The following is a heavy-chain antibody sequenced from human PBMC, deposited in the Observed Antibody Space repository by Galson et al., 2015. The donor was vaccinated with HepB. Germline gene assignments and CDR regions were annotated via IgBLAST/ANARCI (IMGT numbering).Heavy chain of an antibody. J-gene: IGHJ6*02. CDR3: ARVPGGFDFWSGYYPYGMDV. D-gene: IGHD3-3*01. CDR1: GVSISSNY. V-gene: IGHV4-59*01. CDR2: IYYSGST. Sequence: LSLTCTVSGVSISSNYWSWIRQPPGKGLEWIGYIYYSGSTNYNPSLNSRVTISLDTSKNQFSLKLSSVTAADTAVYYCARVPGGFDFWSGYYPYGMDVWGQGSTVTVSS.